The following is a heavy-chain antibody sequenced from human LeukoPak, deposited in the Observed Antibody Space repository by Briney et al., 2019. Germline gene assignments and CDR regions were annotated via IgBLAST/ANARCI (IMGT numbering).Heavy chain of an antibody. V-gene: IGHV4-59*01. J-gene: IGHJ3*02. D-gene: IGHD1-26*01. CDR2: IYYSGST. CDR3: ARDKWEPRYAFDI. CDR1: GGSISSYY. Sequence: PSETLSLTCTVSGGSISSYYWSWIRQPPGKGLEWIGYIYYSGSTNYNPSLKSRVTISVDTSKNQFSLKLSSVTAADTAVYYCARDKWEPRYAFDIWGQGTMVTVSS.